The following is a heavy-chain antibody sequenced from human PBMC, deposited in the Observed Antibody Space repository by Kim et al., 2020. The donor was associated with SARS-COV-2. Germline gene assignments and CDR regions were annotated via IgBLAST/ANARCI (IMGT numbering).Heavy chain of an antibody. CDR2: INHSGST. J-gene: IGHJ6*03. D-gene: IGHD3-10*01. CDR3: ARGGYGYYGSGSYYSRPNYYYMDV. Sequence: SETLSLTCAVYGGSFSGSYWSWIRQPPAKGLEWIGEINHSGSTNYNPSLKSRVTISVDTSKNQFSLKLSSVTAADTAVYYCARGGYGYYGSGSYYSRPNYYYMDVWGKGTTVTFSS. V-gene: IGHV4-34*01. CDR1: GGSFSGSY.